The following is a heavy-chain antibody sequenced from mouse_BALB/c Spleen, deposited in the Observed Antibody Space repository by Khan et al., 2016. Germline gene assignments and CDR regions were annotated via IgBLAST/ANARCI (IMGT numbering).Heavy chain of an antibody. CDR2: IWAGGST. CDR3: ARDRSTTVVADAMDY. CDR1: GFSLTSYG. J-gene: IGHJ4*01. V-gene: IGHV2-9*02. Sequence: QVQLKESGPGLVAPSQSLSITCTVSGFSLTSYGVHWVRQPPGKGLEWLGVIWAGGSTNYNSALMSRLSLSKDNSKSQVFLKMNSLQTDDTAMYYCARDRSTTVVADAMDYWGQGTSVTVSS. D-gene: IGHD1-1*01.